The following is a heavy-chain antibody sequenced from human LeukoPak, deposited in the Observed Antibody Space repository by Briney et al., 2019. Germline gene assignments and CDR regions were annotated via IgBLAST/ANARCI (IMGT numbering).Heavy chain of an antibody. CDR3: ARVGTIVGAPSYYMDV. Sequence: SETLSLTCAVSGGSISGYYWSWIRQPPGKGLEWIGYIYYSGSANYNPTLESRVTISVDTSKNQFSQRLSSVTAADTAVYYCARVGTIVGAPSYYMDVWGKGTTVTVSS. J-gene: IGHJ6*03. CDR1: GGSISGYY. D-gene: IGHD1-26*01. CDR2: IYYSGSA. V-gene: IGHV4-59*01.